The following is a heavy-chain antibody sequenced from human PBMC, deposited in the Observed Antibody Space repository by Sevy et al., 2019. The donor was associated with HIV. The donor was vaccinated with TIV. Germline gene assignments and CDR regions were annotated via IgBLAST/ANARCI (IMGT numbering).Heavy chain of an antibody. V-gene: IGHV3-23*01. Sequence: GGCLRLSCEVPASTFSSYAMSWVRQAPGKGLEWVSAISRVGDNTYYADSVKARFTISRDNSKNTLYLQMNSLRGDDTAVYYCAKQPDYWGRGTLVTVSS. CDR2: ISRVGDNT. CDR3: AKQPDY. J-gene: IGHJ4*02. CDR1: ASTFSSYA.